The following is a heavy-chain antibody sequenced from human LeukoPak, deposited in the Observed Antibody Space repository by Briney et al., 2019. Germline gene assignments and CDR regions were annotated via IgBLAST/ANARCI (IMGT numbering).Heavy chain of an antibody. CDR1: GFTFDDYA. D-gene: IGHD5/OR15-5a*01. CDR2: ISWNSGSI. J-gene: IGHJ4*02. V-gene: IGHV3-9*01. CDR3: ATAMVYPRFDY. Sequence: PGGSLRLSCAASGFTFDDYAMHWVRQAPGKGLEWVSGISWNSGSIGYADSVKGRFTISRDNAKNSLYLQMNSLRAEDTALYYCATAMVYPRFDYWGQGTLVTVSS.